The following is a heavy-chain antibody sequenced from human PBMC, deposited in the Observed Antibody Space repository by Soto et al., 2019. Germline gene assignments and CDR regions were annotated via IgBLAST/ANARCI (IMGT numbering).Heavy chain of an antibody. V-gene: IGHV1-69*13. Sequence: ASVKVSCKASGGTFSSYAISWVRQAPGQGLEWMGGIIPIFGTANYTQKFQGRVTITADESTSTAYMELSSLRSEDTAVYYCAMRYNWNYGNYYYYYGMDVWGQGTTVTVSS. CDR2: IIPIFGTA. D-gene: IGHD1-7*01. CDR3: AMRYNWNYGNYYYYYGMDV. CDR1: GGTFSSYA. J-gene: IGHJ6*02.